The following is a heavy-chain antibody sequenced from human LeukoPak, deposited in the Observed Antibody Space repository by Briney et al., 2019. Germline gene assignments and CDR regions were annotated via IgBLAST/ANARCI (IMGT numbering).Heavy chain of an antibody. Sequence: SETLSLTCAVYGGSFSGYYWSWIRQPPGKGLEWIGEINHSGSTNYNPSLKSRVTISVDTSKNQFSLKLSSVTAADTAVYCCAGGRTSSYVDYWGQGTLVTVSS. CDR1: GGSFSGYY. CDR2: INHSGST. D-gene: IGHD3-3*01. J-gene: IGHJ4*02. V-gene: IGHV4-34*01. CDR3: AGGRTSSYVDY.